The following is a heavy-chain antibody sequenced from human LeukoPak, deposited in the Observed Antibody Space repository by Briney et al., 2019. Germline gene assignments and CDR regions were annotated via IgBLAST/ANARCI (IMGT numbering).Heavy chain of an antibody. CDR2: INPSGGST. D-gene: IGHD2-15*01. CDR1: GYXFTSYY. CDR3: ARDRVVVVVAATVVDGMDV. Sequence: ASVKVSCKASGYXFTSYYMHWVRQAPGQGLEWMGLINPSGGSTSYAQKFQGRVTMTRDTSTRTVYMELSSLRSEDTAVYYCARDRVVVVVAATVVDGMDVWGQGTTVTVSS. V-gene: IGHV1-46*01. J-gene: IGHJ6*02.